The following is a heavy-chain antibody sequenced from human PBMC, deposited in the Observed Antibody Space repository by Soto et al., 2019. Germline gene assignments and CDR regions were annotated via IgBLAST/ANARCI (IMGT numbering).Heavy chain of an antibody. Sequence: GESLKISCKGSGYSFTSYWIGWVRQMPGKGLEWMGIIYPGDSDTRYSPSLQGQVTISADKSISTAYLQWSSLKASDTAMYYCARIFGVVIPALDYFDYWGQGTLVTVSS. V-gene: IGHV5-51*01. D-gene: IGHD3-3*01. CDR1: GYSFTSYW. CDR3: ARIFGVVIPALDYFDY. J-gene: IGHJ4*02. CDR2: IYPGDSDT.